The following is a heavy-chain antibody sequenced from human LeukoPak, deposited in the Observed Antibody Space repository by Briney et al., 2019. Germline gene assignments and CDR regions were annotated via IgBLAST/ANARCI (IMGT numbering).Heavy chain of an antibody. Sequence: GGSLRLSCAASGFTFSSYWMSWVRQAPGKGLEWVANIKQDGSEKYYVDSVKGRFTISRDNAKNSLYLQMNSLRAEDTAVYYCARAAVTHYYYYYYMDVWGKGTTVTLSS. CDR2: IKQDGSEK. J-gene: IGHJ6*03. D-gene: IGHD4-17*01. V-gene: IGHV3-7*01. CDR1: GFTFSSYW. CDR3: ARAAVTHYYYYYYMDV.